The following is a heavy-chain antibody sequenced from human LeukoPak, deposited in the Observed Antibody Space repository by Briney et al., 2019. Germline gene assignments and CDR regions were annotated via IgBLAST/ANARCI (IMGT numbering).Heavy chain of an antibody. V-gene: IGHV3-21*01. Sequence: PGGSLRLSCAASGFTFSSYWMSWVRQAPGKGLEWVSSISSSSSYIYYADSVKGRFTISRDNAKNSLYLQMNSLRAEDTAVYYCARDLNTVTFDYWGQGTLVTVSS. CDR1: GFTFSSYW. J-gene: IGHJ4*02. CDR2: ISSSSSYI. D-gene: IGHD4-17*01. CDR3: ARDLNTVTFDY.